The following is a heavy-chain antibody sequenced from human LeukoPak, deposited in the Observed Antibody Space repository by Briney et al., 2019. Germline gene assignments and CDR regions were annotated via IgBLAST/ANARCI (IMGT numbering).Heavy chain of an antibody. CDR1: GGSFSGYY. V-gene: IGHV4-59*10. CDR3: ARGRLGHYFDY. CDR2: IYTRGST. D-gene: IGHD3-16*01. Sequence: PSETLSLTCAVYGGSFSGYYWSWIRQPAGKGLEWIGHIYTRGSTNYNPSLKSRVTMSVDTSKNQFSLKLSSVTAADTAVYYCARGRLGHYFDYWGQGTLVTVSS. J-gene: IGHJ4*02.